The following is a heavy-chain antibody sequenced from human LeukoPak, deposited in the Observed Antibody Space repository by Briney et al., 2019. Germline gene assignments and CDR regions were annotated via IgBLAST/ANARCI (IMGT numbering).Heavy chain of an antibody. V-gene: IGHV3-30-3*01. CDR1: GFTFSSYA. Sequence: GRSLRLSCAASGFTFSSYAMHGVRQAPGKGVEWVAVISYEGSNKYYADSVKGRFTISRDNSKNTLYLQMNSLRAEDTAVYYCARARAPRSGPMGAFDIWGQGTMVTVSS. CDR3: ARARAPRSGPMGAFDI. D-gene: IGHD3-3*01. CDR2: ISYEGSNK. J-gene: IGHJ3*02.